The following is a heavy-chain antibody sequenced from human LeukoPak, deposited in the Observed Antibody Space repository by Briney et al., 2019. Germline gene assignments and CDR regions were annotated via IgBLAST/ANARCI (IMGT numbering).Heavy chain of an antibody. Sequence: PGGSLRLSCAASGFTFSSYAMHWVRQAPGKGLEWVAVISYDGSNKYYADSVKGRFTISRDNSKNTLYLQMNSLRAEDTAVYYCARDGNWNAGFDAFDIWGQGTMVTVSS. D-gene: IGHD1-1*01. V-gene: IGHV3-30-3*01. CDR1: GFTFSSYA. CDR2: ISYDGSNK. J-gene: IGHJ3*02. CDR3: ARDGNWNAGFDAFDI.